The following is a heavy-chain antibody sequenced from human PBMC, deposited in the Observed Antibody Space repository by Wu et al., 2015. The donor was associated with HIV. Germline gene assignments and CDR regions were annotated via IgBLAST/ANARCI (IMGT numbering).Heavy chain of an antibody. D-gene: IGHD4-11*01. J-gene: IGHJ3*02. CDR2: ISTSAST. CDR1: AGSITTSY. V-gene: IGHV4-4*07. CDR3: ARQTTVFDI. Sequence: QVQLQESGPGLVKPSETLSLKCSVPAGSITTSYWSRIRQSAGKGLEWIGRISTSASTNYNPSLKSRVTMSLDTSNNHFYLKLRSVTAADTAVYYCARQTTVFDIWGHGTLVTVSS.